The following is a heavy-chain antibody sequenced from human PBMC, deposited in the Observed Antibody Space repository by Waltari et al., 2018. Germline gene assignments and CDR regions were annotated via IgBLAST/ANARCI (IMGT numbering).Heavy chain of an antibody. CDR3: ARRSRGSGSYAFGAFDI. CDR1: GSISSTTYY. V-gene: IGHV4-39*01. D-gene: IGHD1-26*01. J-gene: IGHJ3*02. Sequence: QLQLQESGPGLVKPSATLSLTCPVSGSISSTTYYWGWIRQHQGKWLEWIGSMYSSGHTNYNPALKSRVTISVDTSKNQFSLRLSSVTAADTAVYYCARRSRGSGSYAFGAFDIWGQGTMVIVSS. CDR2: MYSSGHT.